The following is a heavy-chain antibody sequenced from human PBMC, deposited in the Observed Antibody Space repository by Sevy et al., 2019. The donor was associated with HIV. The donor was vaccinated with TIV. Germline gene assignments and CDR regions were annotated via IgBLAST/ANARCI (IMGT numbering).Heavy chain of an antibody. D-gene: IGHD6-19*01. CDR1: GFTFRSYA. CDR2: ISGSGGST. J-gene: IGHJ4*02. V-gene: IGHV3-23*01. Sequence: GGSLRLSCAASGFTFRSYAMSWVRQAPGKGLEWVSAISGSGGSTYYADSVKGRVTISRDNSKNTLYLQMNSLRAEDTAVYYCAKDRRIAVADNFDYWGQGTLVTVSS. CDR3: AKDRRIAVADNFDY.